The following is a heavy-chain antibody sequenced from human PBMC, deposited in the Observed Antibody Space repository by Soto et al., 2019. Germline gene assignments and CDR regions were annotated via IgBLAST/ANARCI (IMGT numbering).Heavy chain of an antibody. V-gene: IGHV3-48*02. Sequence: GGSLRLSCAASGFTFSSYSMNWVRQAPGKGLEWVSYISSSSSTTYYADSVKGRFTISRDNAKNSLYLQMNSLRDEDTAVYYCARDDRSSSWYGHYGMDVWGQGTTVTVSS. J-gene: IGHJ6*02. D-gene: IGHD6-13*01. CDR3: ARDDRSSSWYGHYGMDV. CDR2: ISSSSSTT. CDR1: GFTFSSYS.